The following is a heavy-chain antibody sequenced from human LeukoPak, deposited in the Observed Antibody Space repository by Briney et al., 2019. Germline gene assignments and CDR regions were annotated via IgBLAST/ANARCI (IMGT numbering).Heavy chain of an antibody. V-gene: IGHV1-8*01. CDR3: ARRHSGYDPARLDY. CDR1: GYTFTSYD. CDR2: MNPNSGNT. J-gene: IGHJ4*02. Sequence: ASVKVSCKASGYTFTSYDINWVRQATGQGLEWMGWMNPNSGNTGYAQKLQGRVTVTTDTSTSTAYMELRSLRSDDTAVYYCARRHSGYDPARLDYWGQGTLVTVSS. D-gene: IGHD5-12*01.